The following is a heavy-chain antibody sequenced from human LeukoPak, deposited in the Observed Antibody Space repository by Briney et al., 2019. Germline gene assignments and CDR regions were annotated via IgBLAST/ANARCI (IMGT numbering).Heavy chain of an antibody. CDR1: GGSFSGYY. D-gene: IGHD6-19*01. J-gene: IGHJ4*02. CDR2: INHSGST. Sequence: PSETLSLTCAVYGGSFSGYYWSWIRQPPGKGLEWIGEINHSGSTNYNPSLKSRVTISVDTSKNQFSLKLSSVTAADTAVYYCARDRLAVAGYLDYWGQGTLVTVSS. CDR3: ARDRLAVAGYLDY. V-gene: IGHV4-34*01.